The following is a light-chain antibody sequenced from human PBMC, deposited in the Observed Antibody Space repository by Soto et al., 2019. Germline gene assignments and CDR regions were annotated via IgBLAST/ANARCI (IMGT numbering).Light chain of an antibody. Sequence: QSALTQPASVSGSPGQSIAISCTGTTSDIGSNNFVSWYQQHPGHAPKLIMYDVSHRPFGISDRFSGSKSGNTASLTISGLQPEDEADYYCTSYTTTNTLVVFGGGTKLTVL. J-gene: IGLJ2*01. CDR1: TSDIGSNNF. CDR3: TSYTTTNTLVV. CDR2: DVS. V-gene: IGLV2-14*03.